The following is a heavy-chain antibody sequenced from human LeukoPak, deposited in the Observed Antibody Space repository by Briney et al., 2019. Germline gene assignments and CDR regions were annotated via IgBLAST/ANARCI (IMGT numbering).Heavy chain of an antibody. Sequence: GGSLRLSCAASGFTFSSYSMNWVRQAPGKGLEWVSSISSSSSYIYYADSVKGRFTISRDNAKNSLYLQMNSLRAEDTAVYYCAGLESSGWSFDYWGQGTLVTVSS. V-gene: IGHV3-21*01. CDR3: AGLESSGWSFDY. J-gene: IGHJ4*02. CDR2: ISSSSSYI. CDR1: GFTFSSYS. D-gene: IGHD6-19*01.